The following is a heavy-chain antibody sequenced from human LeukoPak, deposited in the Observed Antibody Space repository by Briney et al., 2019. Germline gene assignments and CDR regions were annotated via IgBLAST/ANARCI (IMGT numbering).Heavy chain of an antibody. CDR3: ARGVNGTFDY. J-gene: IGHJ4*02. Sequence: SETLSLTCAVYGGSFSGYYWSWIRQPPGKGLEWIGEINHSGSTNYNPSPKNRVTISVDTSKNQFSLKLSSVTAADTAVYYCARGVNGTFDYWGQGTLVTVSS. D-gene: IGHD2/OR15-2a*01. V-gene: IGHV4-34*01. CDR2: INHSGST. CDR1: GGSFSGYY.